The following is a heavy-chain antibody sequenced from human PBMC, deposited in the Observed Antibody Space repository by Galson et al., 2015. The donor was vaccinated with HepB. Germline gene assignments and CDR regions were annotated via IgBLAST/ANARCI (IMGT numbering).Heavy chain of an antibody. V-gene: IGHV7-4-1*02. CDR1: GYTFTSYA. D-gene: IGHD3-10*01. CDR2: INTNTGNP. J-gene: IGHJ3*02. CDR3: AREDGQYYGSGSYSPDAFDI. Sequence: SVKVSCKASGYTFTSYAMNWVRQAPGQGLEWMGWINTNTGNPTYAQGFTGRFVFSLDTSVSTAYLQISSLKAEDTAVYYCAREDGQYYGSGSYSPDAFDIWGQGTMVTVSS.